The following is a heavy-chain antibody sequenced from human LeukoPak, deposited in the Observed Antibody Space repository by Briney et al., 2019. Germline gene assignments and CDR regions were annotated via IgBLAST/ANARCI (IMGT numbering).Heavy chain of an antibody. CDR2: INPSASST. CDR1: GYTFTSYY. V-gene: IGHV1-46*01. D-gene: IGHD5-24*01. Sequence: GASVKVSCKASGYTFTSYYMHWVRQAPGQGLEWTGIINPSASSTSYAQKFQGRVTMTRDTSTSTVYMELSSLRSEDTAVYDCARTQPQRAKFDYWGQGTLVTVSS. J-gene: IGHJ4*02. CDR3: ARTQPQRAKFDY.